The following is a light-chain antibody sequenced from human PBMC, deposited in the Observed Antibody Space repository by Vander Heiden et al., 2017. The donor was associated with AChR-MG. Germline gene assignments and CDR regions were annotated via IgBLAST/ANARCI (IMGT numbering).Light chain of an antibody. CDR2: DAS. J-gene: IGKJ5*01. V-gene: IGKV3-11*01. CDR1: QSVSSY. Sequence: EIVLTQSPATLSLSPGERATLSCMASQSVSSYLAWNQQKPGQAPRLLIYDASNRATGIPARFSGSGSGTDFTLTISSLEPEDFAVYYCQQRSNWPPLVTFGQGTRLEIK. CDR3: QQRSNWPPLVT.